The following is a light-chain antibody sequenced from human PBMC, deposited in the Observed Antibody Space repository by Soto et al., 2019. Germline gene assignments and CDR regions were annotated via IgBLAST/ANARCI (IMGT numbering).Light chain of an antibody. J-gene: IGLJ2*01. Sequence: QPVLTQPLSGTGVPVHSVTISCTRSSSNIGAGYDVHWYQQLPGTAPKLLIYGNSNRPSGVPDRFSGSKSGTSASLAITGLQAEDEADYYCQSYDSSLSGSRVFGGGTKVTV. CDR2: GNS. CDR1: SSNIGAGYD. CDR3: QSYDSSLSGSRV. V-gene: IGLV1-40*01.